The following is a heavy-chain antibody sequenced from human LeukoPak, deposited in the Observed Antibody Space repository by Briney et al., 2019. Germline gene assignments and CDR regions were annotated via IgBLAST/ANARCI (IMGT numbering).Heavy chain of an antibody. CDR2: GYNTGVT. CDR3: ARPGSYSSGWYIHY. D-gene: IGHD6-19*01. Sequence: PSETLSLTCIVSGGSISSSYNYWGWIRQPPGQGLEWIGSGYNTGVTYCNPSLKSRVTISVDTSKNHFSLKLNSVTAADTAVYYCARPGSYSSGWYIHYWGQGILVTVSS. V-gene: IGHV4-39*02. CDR1: GGSISSSYNY. J-gene: IGHJ4*02.